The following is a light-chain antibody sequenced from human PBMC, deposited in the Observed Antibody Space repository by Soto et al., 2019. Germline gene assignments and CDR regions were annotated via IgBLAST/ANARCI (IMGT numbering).Light chain of an antibody. CDR2: EVS. CDR1: SSDVGAYNY. J-gene: IGLJ2*01. V-gene: IGLV2-14*03. Sequence: QSDLTQPASVSGSPGQSITISCTGTSSDVGAYNYVSWYQQHPGKAPKLIIYEVSDRPSGVSNRFSGSKSGNTASLTVSGLQEEDEADYYCSSYAGTNTIFGGGTKLTVL. CDR3: SSYAGTNTI.